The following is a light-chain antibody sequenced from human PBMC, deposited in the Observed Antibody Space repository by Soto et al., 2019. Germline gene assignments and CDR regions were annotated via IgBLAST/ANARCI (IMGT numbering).Light chain of an antibody. Sequence: QSVLTQPPSVSGAPGQRVTISCTGSSSNIGAGHAVHWYLQLPGTAPKLLIHSNNNRPSGVPDRFSGSKSGTSASLTIAGLQADDEADYNCQSYDPTLRTSLFGGGTQLPVL. J-gene: IGLJ2*01. CDR2: SNN. CDR1: SSNIGAGHA. V-gene: IGLV1-40*01. CDR3: QSYDPTLRTSL.